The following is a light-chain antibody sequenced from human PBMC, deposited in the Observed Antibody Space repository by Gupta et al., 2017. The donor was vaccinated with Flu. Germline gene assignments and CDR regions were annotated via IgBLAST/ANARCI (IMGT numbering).Light chain of an antibody. CDR2: DAS. Sequence: DIQMTPSPSSLSASVGDRVTITCQASQDISNYLHWYQQKPGKAPKLLIYDASHLETGVPSRFSGSGSGTDFTLTIRSLQPDDTATYYCQQYDNFPRTFGGGTKVEIK. J-gene: IGKJ4*02. CDR3: QQYDNFPRT. CDR1: QDISNY. V-gene: IGKV1-33*01.